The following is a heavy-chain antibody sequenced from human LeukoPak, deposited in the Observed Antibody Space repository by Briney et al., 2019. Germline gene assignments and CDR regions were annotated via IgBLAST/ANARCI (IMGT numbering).Heavy chain of an antibody. CDR2: IRYDGSNK. J-gene: IGHJ4*02. Sequence: PGGSLRLSCAASGFTFSSYGMHWVRQAPGKGLEWVAFIRYDGSNKYYADSVKGRFTISRDNSKNTLYLQMNSLRAEDTAVYYCAKTDSGYDKDFDYWGQGTLVTVSS. CDR1: GFTFSSYG. D-gene: IGHD5-12*01. V-gene: IGHV3-30*02. CDR3: AKTDSGYDKDFDY.